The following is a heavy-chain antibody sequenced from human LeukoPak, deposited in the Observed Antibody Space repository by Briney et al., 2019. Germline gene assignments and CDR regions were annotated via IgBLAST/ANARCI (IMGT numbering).Heavy chain of an antibody. J-gene: IGHJ4*02. CDR1: GGSFSGYY. Sequence: PSETLSLTCAVYGGSFSGYYWSWIRQPPGKGLEWIGEINHSGSTNYNPSLKSRVTISVDTSKNQFSLKLSSVTAADTAVYYCARSRYYDTLDYFDYWGQGTLVTVSS. D-gene: IGHD3-22*01. CDR3: ARSRYYDTLDYFDY. CDR2: INHSGST. V-gene: IGHV4-34*01.